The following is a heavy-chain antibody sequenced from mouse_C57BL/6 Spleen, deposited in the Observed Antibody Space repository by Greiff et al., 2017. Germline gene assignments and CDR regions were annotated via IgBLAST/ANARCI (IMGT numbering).Heavy chain of an antibody. CDR2: ISDGGSYT. V-gene: IGHV5-4*03. D-gene: IGHD3-3*01. Sequence: EVKVVESGGGLVKPGGSLKLSCAASGFTFSSYAMSWVRQTPEKRLEWVATISDGGSYTYYPDNVKGRFTISRDNAKNNLYLQMSHLKSEDTAMYYCARGPRDYYAMDYWGQGTSVTVSS. J-gene: IGHJ4*01. CDR1: GFTFSSYA. CDR3: ARGPRDYYAMDY.